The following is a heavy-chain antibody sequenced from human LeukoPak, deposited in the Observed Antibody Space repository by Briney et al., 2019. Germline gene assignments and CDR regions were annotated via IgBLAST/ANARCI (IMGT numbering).Heavy chain of an antibody. J-gene: IGHJ4*02. V-gene: IGHV3-48*02. Sequence: GGSLRPSCAASGFTFSSYSMHWVRQAPGKGLEWISYISRGRSTIYYADSVEGRFTISRDNAKNSLYLQMNSLRDEDTAVYYCARDASGTSDYWGQGTLVTVSS. D-gene: IGHD3-10*01. CDR1: GFTFSSYS. CDR2: ISRGRSTI. CDR3: ARDASGTSDY.